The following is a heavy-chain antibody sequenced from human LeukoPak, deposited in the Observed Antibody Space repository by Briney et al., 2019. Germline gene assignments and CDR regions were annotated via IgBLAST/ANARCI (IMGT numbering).Heavy chain of an antibody. CDR3: ARNKYYYDSSGPFDP. CDR1: GGSLSRYY. J-gene: IGHJ5*02. V-gene: IGHV4-59*07. D-gene: IGHD3-22*01. Sequence: SDTLSLTCTVSGGSLSRYYWCWIRQPPGKGLEWVGYIYYSGSTNYNPSLESRVTISVDRSKNQFSLKLSSVTAADTAVYYCARNKYYYDSSGPFDPWGQGTLVTVSS. CDR2: IYYSGST.